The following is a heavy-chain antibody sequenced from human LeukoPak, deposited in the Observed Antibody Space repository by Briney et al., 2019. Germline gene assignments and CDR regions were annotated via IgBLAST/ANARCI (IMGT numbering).Heavy chain of an antibody. CDR2: ISAYNGNT. CDR3: ARDVNVVVTAIPFDY. V-gene: IGHV1-18*01. CDR1: GYTFTSYG. Sequence: ASVKVSCKASGYTFTSYGISWVRQAPGQGPEWMGWISAYNGNTNYAQKLQGRVTMTTDTSTSTAYMELRSLRSDDTAVYYCARDVNVVVTAIPFDYWGQGTLVTVSS. D-gene: IGHD2-21*02. J-gene: IGHJ4*02.